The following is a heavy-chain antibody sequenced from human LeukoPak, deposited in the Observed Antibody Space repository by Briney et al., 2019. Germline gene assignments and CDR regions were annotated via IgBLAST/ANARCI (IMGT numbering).Heavy chain of an antibody. D-gene: IGHD1-1*01. V-gene: IGHV4-59*01. CDR2: IYYSGST. CDR3: ARRPVAGTGYFDY. CDR1: GGSISSYY. J-gene: IGHJ4*02. Sequence: SETLSLTCAVSGGSISSYYWSWIRQPPGKGLEWIGYIYYSGSTNYNPSLKSRVTISVDTSKNQFSLKLSSVTAADTAVYYCARRPVAGTGYFDYWGQGTLVTVSS.